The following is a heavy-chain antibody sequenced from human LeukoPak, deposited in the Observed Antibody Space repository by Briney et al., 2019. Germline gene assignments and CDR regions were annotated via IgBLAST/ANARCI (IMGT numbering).Heavy chain of an antibody. J-gene: IGHJ6*03. D-gene: IGHD1-26*01. CDR1: GGSISSSIYY. CDR2: IYYSGST. CDR3: ARLYGGATLYYYYYMDV. Sequence: SETLSLTCNVSGGSISSSIYYWGWIRQPPGKGLEWIGSIYYSGSTYYNPSLKSRVTISVDTSKNQFSLKLSSVTAADTAVYYCARLYGGATLYYYYYMDVWGKGTTVTISS. V-gene: IGHV4-39*07.